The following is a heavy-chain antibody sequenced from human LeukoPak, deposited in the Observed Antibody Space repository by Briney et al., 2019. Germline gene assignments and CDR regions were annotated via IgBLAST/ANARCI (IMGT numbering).Heavy chain of an antibody. J-gene: IGHJ2*01. Sequence: SETLSLTCTVSGGSISSGGYYWSWIRQHPGKGLEWIGCIYYSGSTYYNPSLKSRATISVDTSKNQFSLKLSSVTAADTAVYYCARDRLAYWYFDLWGRGTLVTVSS. D-gene: IGHD4-11*01. CDR2: IYYSGST. V-gene: IGHV4-31*03. CDR1: GGSISSGGYY. CDR3: ARDRLAYWYFDL.